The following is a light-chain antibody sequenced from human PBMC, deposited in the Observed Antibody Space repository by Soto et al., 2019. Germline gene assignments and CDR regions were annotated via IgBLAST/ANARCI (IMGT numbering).Light chain of an antibody. Sequence: IVLTQSPGTLSLSPGERATLSCRASQSVSSTYLAWYQQKPGQAPRPLIYGAWSRGTGIPDRFSGSGSETEFTLTIIRLEPEDFAVYYCHQYGISPFGGGTKVDIK. CDR1: QSVSSTY. CDR2: GAW. V-gene: IGKV3-20*01. CDR3: HQYGISP. J-gene: IGKJ4*01.